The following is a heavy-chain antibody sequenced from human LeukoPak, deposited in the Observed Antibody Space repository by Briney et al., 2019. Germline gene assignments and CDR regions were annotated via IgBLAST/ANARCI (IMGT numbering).Heavy chain of an antibody. Sequence: GGSLRLSCAASGFTFSSYWMSWVRQAPGKGLEWVANIKQDGSEKYYVDSVKGRFTISRDNAKSSLYLQMNSLRAEDTAVYYCARRYYYDSSGYRDAFDIWGQGTMVTVSS. V-gene: IGHV3-7*01. CDR2: IKQDGSEK. D-gene: IGHD3-22*01. J-gene: IGHJ3*02. CDR1: GFTFSSYW. CDR3: ARRYYYDSSGYRDAFDI.